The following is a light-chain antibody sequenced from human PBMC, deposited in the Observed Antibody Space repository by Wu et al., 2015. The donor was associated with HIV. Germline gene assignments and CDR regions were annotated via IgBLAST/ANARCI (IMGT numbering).Light chain of an antibody. J-gene: IGKJ1*01. CDR2: GAS. V-gene: IGKV3-20*01. Sequence: EIVLTQSPGTLSLSPGERATLSCRASQSVSSSYLAWYQQKPGQAPRLLIYGASSRATGIPDRFSGSGSGTDFTLTISSLEPEDFAVYYCQQYGSSPWTFGQGPRWKSN. CDR3: QQYGSSPWT. CDR1: QSVSSSY.